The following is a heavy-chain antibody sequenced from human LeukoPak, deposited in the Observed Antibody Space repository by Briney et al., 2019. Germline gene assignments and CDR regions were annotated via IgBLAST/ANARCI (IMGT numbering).Heavy chain of an antibody. CDR3: ARSGYYGREFDY. V-gene: IGHV4-59*01. J-gene: IGHJ4*02. Sequence: SETLSLTCTVSGGSISSYYWSWIRQPPGKGLEWIGYIYYSGSTTYNPSLKSRVTISVDTSKNQFSLKLSSVTAADTAVYYCARSGYYGREFDYWGQGTLVTASS. CDR1: GGSISSYY. CDR2: IYYSGST. D-gene: IGHD3-3*01.